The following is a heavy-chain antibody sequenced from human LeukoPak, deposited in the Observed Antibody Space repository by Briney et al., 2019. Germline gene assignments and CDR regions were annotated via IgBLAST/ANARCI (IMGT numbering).Heavy chain of an antibody. V-gene: IGHV1-18*01. CDR1: GYTFTSYG. CDR2: ISAYNGNT. D-gene: IGHD6-13*01. CDR3: ARVSYLVAAAGTGHYFDY. Sequence: ASVKVSCKASGYTFTSYGISWVRQAPGQGLEWMGWISAYNGNTNYAQKLQGRVTMTTDTSTSTAYMELRSLRSDDTAVYYCARVSYLVAAAGTGHYFDYWGQGTLVTVSS. J-gene: IGHJ4*02.